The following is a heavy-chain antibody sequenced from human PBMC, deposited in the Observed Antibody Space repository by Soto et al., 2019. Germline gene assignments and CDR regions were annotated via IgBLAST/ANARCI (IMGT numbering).Heavy chain of an antibody. V-gene: IGHV4-39*02. D-gene: IGHD6-19*01. J-gene: IGHJ4*02. CDR3: ARDPPDFLSAFDY. CDR2: VHYSGRT. Sequence: SETLSLTCTVSGGSFSKSSYYWGWIRQPPGKGLEWIGNVHYSGRTYYNPSLKSRVTISVDTSTNQFSLKLTSVTAADTAVYYCARDPPDFLSAFDYWGRGTLVTVSS. CDR1: GGSFSKSSYY.